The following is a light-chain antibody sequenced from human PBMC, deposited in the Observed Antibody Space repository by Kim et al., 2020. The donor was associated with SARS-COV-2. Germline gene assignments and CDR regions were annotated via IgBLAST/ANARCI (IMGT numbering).Light chain of an antibody. CDR2: KAS. J-gene: IGKJ2*01. CDR3: QQYDNY. CDR1: QGDSMW. V-gene: IGKV1-5*03. Sequence: SNRCASGEDRVTVNCRARQGDSMWLAWYQQRPEKAHKLLISKASRLQSRVPSRFSGSGSGTEFPLTISSLQPDDFGTYYCQQYDNYFGQGTKLEI.